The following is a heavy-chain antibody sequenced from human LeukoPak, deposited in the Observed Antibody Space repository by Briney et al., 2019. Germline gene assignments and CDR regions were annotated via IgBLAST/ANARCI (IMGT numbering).Heavy chain of an antibody. CDR1: GGSISSYY. CDR2: IYHSGGT. V-gene: IGHV4-59*12. Sequence: SETLSLTCTVSGGSISSYYWSWIRQPPGKGLEWIGYIYHSGGTNYNPSLKSRVTMSVDTSKNQFSLKLSSVTAADTAVYYCARGMPPERPYSGLNYYFDYWGQGTLVTVSS. D-gene: IGHD5-12*01. J-gene: IGHJ4*02. CDR3: ARGMPPERPYSGLNYYFDY.